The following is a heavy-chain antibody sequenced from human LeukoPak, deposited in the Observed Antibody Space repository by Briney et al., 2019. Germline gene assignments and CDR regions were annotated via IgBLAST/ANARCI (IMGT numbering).Heavy chain of an antibody. D-gene: IGHD6-19*01. CDR2: INPNSGGT. CDR1: GYTFTGYY. CDR3: ARAGWTISYYYYYYYMDV. J-gene: IGHJ6*03. Sequence: GASVKVSCKASGYTFTGYYMHWVRQAPGQGLEWMGWINPNSGGTNYAQKLQGRVTMTTDTSTSTAYMELRSLRSDDTAVYYCARAGWTISYYYYYYYMDVWGKGTTVTISS. V-gene: IGHV1-2*02.